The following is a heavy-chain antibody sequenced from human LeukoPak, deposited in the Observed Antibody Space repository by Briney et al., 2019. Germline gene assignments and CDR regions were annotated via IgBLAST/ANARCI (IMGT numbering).Heavy chain of an antibody. V-gene: IGHV3-74*01. CDR2: IKSDGRTT. J-gene: IGHJ4*02. Sequence: GGSLRLSCAASGFTFSSYWMYWVRQAPGKGLVWVSYIKSDGRTTNYADSVKGRFTISRDNAENTLYLQMNSLRAEDTAVYYCARDRTLDYWGQGTLVTVPS. CDR1: GFTFSSYW. CDR3: ARDRTLDY.